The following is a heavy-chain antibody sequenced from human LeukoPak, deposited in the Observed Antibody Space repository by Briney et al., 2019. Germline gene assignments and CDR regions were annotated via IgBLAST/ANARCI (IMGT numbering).Heavy chain of an antibody. CDR3: AKCPMAYYYYMDV. D-gene: IGHD3-10*01. CDR2: ISGNGDST. Sequence: GGSLRLSCASSGFTFSSYTMSWVRQAPGRGVGWVSAISGNGDSTYYADSVKGRFTISRDNSRNTLYLQMNNLRAEATAVYYCAKCPMAYYYYMDVWGKGTTVTVSS. CDR1: GFTFSSYT. V-gene: IGHV3-23*01. J-gene: IGHJ6*03.